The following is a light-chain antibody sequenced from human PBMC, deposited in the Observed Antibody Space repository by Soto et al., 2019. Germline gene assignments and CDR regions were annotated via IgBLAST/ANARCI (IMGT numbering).Light chain of an antibody. J-gene: IGKJ1*01. CDR1: QGISSY. Sequence: AIRMTQSPSSFSASTGDRVTITCRASQGISSYLAWYQKKPGKAPRPLIYAASTLQSGVPSRFSGSGSGTDFTLTISCLQSEDFATYYCQQYYSYPTFGQGTKVEIK. V-gene: IGKV1-8*01. CDR3: QQYYSYPT. CDR2: AAS.